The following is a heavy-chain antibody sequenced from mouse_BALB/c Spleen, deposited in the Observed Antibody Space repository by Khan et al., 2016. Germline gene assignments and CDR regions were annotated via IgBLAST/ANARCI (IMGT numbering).Heavy chain of an antibody. CDR1: GYTFTSYT. CDR3: AREIYGNYPVGY. J-gene: IGHJ2*01. V-gene: IGHV1-4*01. CDR2: INPSSAYT. D-gene: IGHD2-1*01. Sequence: QVQLQQPGAELARPGASVKMSCKASGYTFTSYTMHWVKQRPGQGLEWIGYINPSSAYTNYNQKFKDKASLTADKSSSTAYMQLSSLTSEDSAVYYCAREIYGNYPVGYWGQGTTLTVSS.